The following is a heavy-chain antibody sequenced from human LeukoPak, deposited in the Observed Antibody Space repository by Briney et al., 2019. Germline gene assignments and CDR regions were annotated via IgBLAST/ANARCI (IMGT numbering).Heavy chain of an antibody. Sequence: PSETLSLTCTVSGGSISSYYWSWIRQPPGKGLEWIGYIYYGGSTNYNPSLKSRVTISVDTSKNQFSLKLSSVTAADTAVYYCARERGGDWGTRFDYWGQGTLVTVSS. D-gene: IGHD2-21*02. J-gene: IGHJ4*02. CDR2: IYYGGST. V-gene: IGHV4-59*01. CDR3: ARERGGDWGTRFDY. CDR1: GGSISSYY.